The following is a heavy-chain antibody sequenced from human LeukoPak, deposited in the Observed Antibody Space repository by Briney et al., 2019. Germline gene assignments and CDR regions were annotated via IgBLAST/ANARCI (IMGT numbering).Heavy chain of an antibody. D-gene: IGHD6-19*01. J-gene: IGHJ4*02. Sequence: GGSLRLSCAASGFTFSSYAMHWVRQAPGKGLEWVAVISYDGSNKYYADSVKGRFTISRDNSKNTLYLQMNSLRAEDTAVYYCARVNSSGWSTFDYWGQGTLVTVSS. CDR2: ISYDGSNK. CDR1: GFTFSSYA. CDR3: ARVNSSGWSTFDY. V-gene: IGHV3-30-3*01.